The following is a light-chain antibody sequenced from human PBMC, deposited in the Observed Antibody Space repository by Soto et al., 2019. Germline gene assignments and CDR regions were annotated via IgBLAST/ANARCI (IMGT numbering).Light chain of an antibody. CDR2: KAS. J-gene: IGKJ1*01. CDR1: QRISVW. CDR3: QQYNSYSPT. Sequence: DIQITQSPSTLSASVGDRVTITCRASQRISVWLAWYQQKAGKAPTRLIYKASRLESGVPSRFSGSGSETEFTLPISGLQPGDSSTYYCQQYNSYSPTFGQGTKVEVK. V-gene: IGKV1-5*03.